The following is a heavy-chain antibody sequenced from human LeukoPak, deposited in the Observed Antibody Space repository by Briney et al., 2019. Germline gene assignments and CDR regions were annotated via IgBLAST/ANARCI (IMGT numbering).Heavy chain of an antibody. CDR1: GFTFSSCA. CDR2: ISGSGGST. CDR3: AKKMALEWLLYYYYYMDV. Sequence: PGGSLRLSCAASGFTFSSCAMSWVRQAPGKGLEWVSAISGSGGSTYYADSVKGRFTISRDNSKNTLYLQMNSLRAEDTAVYYCAKKMALEWLLYYYYYMDVWGKGTTVTVSS. D-gene: IGHD3-3*01. J-gene: IGHJ6*03. V-gene: IGHV3-23*01.